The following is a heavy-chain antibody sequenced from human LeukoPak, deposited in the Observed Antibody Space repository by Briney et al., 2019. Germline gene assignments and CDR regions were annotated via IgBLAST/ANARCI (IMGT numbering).Heavy chain of an antibody. CDR2: IIPIFGTV. CDR1: GGTFSSYA. V-gene: IGHV1-69*13. CDR3: ARGSGVGYCSSTSCSGGFDP. Sequence: SVKVSCKASGGTFSSYAISWVRQAPGQGLEWMGGIIPIFGTVNYAQKFQGRVTITADESTSTAYMELSSLRSEDTAVYYCARGSGVGYCSSTSCSGGFDPWGQGTLVTVSS. D-gene: IGHD2-2*01. J-gene: IGHJ5*02.